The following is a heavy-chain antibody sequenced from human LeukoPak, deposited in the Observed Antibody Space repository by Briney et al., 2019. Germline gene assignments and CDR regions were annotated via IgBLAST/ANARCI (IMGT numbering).Heavy chain of an antibody. CDR2: IIPNSGGT. Sequence: GASVKVSCKASGYTFTAYYIYWVRQAPGQGLEWMGWIIPNSGGTKYAHKFQGRVNMTRDTSISTAYLELSRLTSDDTAVYYCARAQGWERPLDYWGQGTLVTVSS. CDR3: ARAQGWERPLDY. V-gene: IGHV1-2*07. CDR1: GYTFTAYY. D-gene: IGHD1-1*01. J-gene: IGHJ4*02.